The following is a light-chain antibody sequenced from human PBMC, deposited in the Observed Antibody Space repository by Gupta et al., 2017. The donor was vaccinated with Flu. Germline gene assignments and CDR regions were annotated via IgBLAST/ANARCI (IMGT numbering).Light chain of an antibody. J-gene: IGLJ1*01. V-gene: IGLV1-44*01. Sequence: QSVLTQPPSASATPGERVTISCSGSSSNIGTNNVNWYQQVPGTAPQLLIYRNDQRPSGVPDRFSAAKSGTSASLAISGLQPEDEADYYCAAWDDTLTLYVFATGTKVTVL. CDR2: RND. CDR3: AAWDDTLTLYV. CDR1: SSNIGTNN.